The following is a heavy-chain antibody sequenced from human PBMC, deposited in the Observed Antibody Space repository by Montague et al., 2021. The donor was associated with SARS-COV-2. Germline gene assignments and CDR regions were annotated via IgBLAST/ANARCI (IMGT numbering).Heavy chain of an antibody. CDR3: ARAGSGSYSFYYCYGMDV. J-gene: IGHJ6*02. D-gene: IGHD3-10*01. Sequence: SETLSLTCTVSGGSISSYYWSWIRQPPGKGLEWIGYIYYSGSTNYNPSLKSRVTISVDTSKDQFSLKLSSVTAADTAVYYCARAGSGSYSFYYCYGMDVWDQGTTVTVSS. CDR2: IYYSGST. CDR1: GGSISSYY. V-gene: IGHV4-59*08.